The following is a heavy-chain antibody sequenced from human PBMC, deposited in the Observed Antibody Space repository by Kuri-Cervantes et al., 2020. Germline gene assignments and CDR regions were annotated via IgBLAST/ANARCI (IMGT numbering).Heavy chain of an antibody. Sequence: SETLSLTCTVSGGSISSGGYSWSWIRQPPGKGLEWTGYIYHSGSTYYNPSLKSRVTISVDRSKNQFSLKLSSVTAADTAVYYCARAPGDYGLEGNNWFDPWGQGTLVTVSS. CDR3: ARAPGDYGLEGNNWFDP. V-gene: IGHV4-30-2*01. J-gene: IGHJ5*02. D-gene: IGHD4-17*01. CDR2: IYHSGST. CDR1: GGSISSGGYS.